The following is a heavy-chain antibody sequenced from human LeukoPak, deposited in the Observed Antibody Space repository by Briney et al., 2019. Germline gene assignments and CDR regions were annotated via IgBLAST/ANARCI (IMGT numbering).Heavy chain of an antibody. V-gene: IGHV3-30-3*01. J-gene: IGHJ4*02. CDR2: ISYDGSNK. CDR1: GFTFSSYA. D-gene: IGHD6-19*01. Sequence: PGGSLRLSCEASGFTFSSYAMHWVRQAPGKGLEWVAVISYDGSNKYYADSVKGRFTIPRDNSKNTLYLQMNSLRAEDTAVYYCASGTYSSGWLPFDYWGQGTLVTVSS. CDR3: ASGTYSSGWLPFDY.